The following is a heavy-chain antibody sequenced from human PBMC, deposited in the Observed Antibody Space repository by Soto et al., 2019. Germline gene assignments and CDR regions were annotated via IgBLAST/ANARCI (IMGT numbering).Heavy chain of an antibody. D-gene: IGHD6-19*01. Sequence: EVQLVESGGGLVKPGGSLRLSCAASGFTFSNAWMNWVRQAPGKGLEWVGRIKSKTDGETTDYAAPVKGRFTISRDDSKNTLYLQMNSLKTEDTAVYYCTTEVAPGYSSGWIDYWGQGTLVTVSS. V-gene: IGHV3-15*07. CDR2: IKSKTDGETT. CDR1: GFTFSNAW. J-gene: IGHJ4*02. CDR3: TTEVAPGYSSGWIDY.